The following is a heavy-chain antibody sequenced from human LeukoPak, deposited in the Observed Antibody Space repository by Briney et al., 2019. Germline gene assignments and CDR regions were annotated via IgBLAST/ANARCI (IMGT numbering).Heavy chain of an antibody. V-gene: IGHV3-15*01. D-gene: IGHD2-2*01. CDR3: TTDTLGYCSSTSCYGSYYYYYYGMDV. CDR2: IKSKTDGGTT. J-gene: IGHJ6*04. CDR1: GFTFSNAW. Sequence: GGSLRLSCAASGFTFSNAWMSWVRQAPGQGLEWVGRIKSKTDGGTTDYAAPVKGRFTISRDDSKNTLYLQMNSLKNEDTAVYYCTTDTLGYCSSTSCYGSYYYYYYGMDVWGKGTTVTVSS.